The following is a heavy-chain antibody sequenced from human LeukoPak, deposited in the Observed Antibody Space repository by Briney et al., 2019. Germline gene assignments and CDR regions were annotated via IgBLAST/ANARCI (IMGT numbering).Heavy chain of an antibody. CDR3: ARLDSGYDWGYYYYYMDV. J-gene: IGHJ6*03. CDR1: GLTFSIHW. V-gene: IGHV3-7*03. D-gene: IGHD5-12*01. CDR2: INQDGSDK. Sequence: GGSLRLSCAASGLTFSIHWMNWVRQAPGKGLECVANINQDGSDKYYVDSVKGRFTISRDNTKNSLYLQMNSLRAEDTAVYYCARLDSGYDWGYYYYYMDVWGKGTTVTISS.